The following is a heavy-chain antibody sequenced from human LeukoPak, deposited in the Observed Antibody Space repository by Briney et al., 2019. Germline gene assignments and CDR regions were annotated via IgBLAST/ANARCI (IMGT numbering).Heavy chain of an antibody. CDR3: ARRSVVGGIDY. J-gene: IGHJ4*02. CDR2: IYYSGST. V-gene: IGHV4-39*01. Sequence: SETLSLTCTVSGGSISSSSYYWGWIRQPPGKGLEWIGSIYYSGSTYYNPSLKSRVTISVDTSKNQFSLKLSSVTAADTAVYYCARRSVVGGIDYWGQGTLVTVSS. CDR1: GGSISSSSYY. D-gene: IGHD2-15*01.